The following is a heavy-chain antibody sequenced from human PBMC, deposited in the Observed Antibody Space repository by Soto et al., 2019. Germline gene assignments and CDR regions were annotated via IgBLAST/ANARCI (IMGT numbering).Heavy chain of an antibody. J-gene: IGHJ5*02. CDR1: GYTFTSYG. V-gene: IGHV1-18*01. Sequence: QVQLVQSGAEVKKPGASVKVSCKASGYTFTSYGISWVRQAPGQGLEWMGWISAYNGNTNYAQKRQGRVTMTTDTSTSTADMELRSVRSGDTAVYYWARDPVGYSSGPLGTGGFDPWGQGTLVTVSS. CDR3: ARDPVGYSSGPLGTGGFDP. D-gene: IGHD6-19*01. CDR2: ISAYNGNT.